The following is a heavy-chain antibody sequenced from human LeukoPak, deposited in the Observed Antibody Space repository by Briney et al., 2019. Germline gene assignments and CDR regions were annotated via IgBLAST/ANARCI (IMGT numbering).Heavy chain of an antibody. CDR2: INHSGST. CDR3: ARGGYDSSGYYVSPFDY. V-gene: IGHV4-34*01. CDR1: GGSFSGYY. Sequence: SETLSLTCAVLGGSFSGYYSSWIPKPPGKGLEWIGEINHSGSTNYNPSLKSRVTISVDTSENQFSLKLSSFTAADTAVYYYARGGYDSSGYYVSPFDYWGQGTLVTVSS. D-gene: IGHD3-22*01. J-gene: IGHJ4*02.